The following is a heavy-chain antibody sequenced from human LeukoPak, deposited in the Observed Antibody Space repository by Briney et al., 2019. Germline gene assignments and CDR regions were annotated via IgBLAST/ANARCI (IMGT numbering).Heavy chain of an antibody. V-gene: IGHV3-30*02. CDR2: IREDGGDN. Sequence: GGSLRLSCAASGFTFSAYSTHWVRQAQGKGLEWVAFIREDGGDNFYADSVKGRFTISRDNSKNTLFLQMSSLRVEDTAVYFCATEPHYGSGSALDYWGQGTLVTVSS. CDR1: GFTFSAYS. CDR3: ATEPHYGSGSALDY. J-gene: IGHJ4*02. D-gene: IGHD3-10*01.